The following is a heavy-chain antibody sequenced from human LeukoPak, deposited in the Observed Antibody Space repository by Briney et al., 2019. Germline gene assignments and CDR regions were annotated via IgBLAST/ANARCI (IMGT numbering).Heavy chain of an antibody. Sequence: PGGSLRLSCAASGFTFSKYYMTWVRQAPGKGLDWVAYIRYDGSNKYYTDSVKGRFTISRDNSKNTLYLQMNSLRAEDTAVYYCAKNQYGSSYYFDYWGQGTLVTVSS. CDR1: GFTFSKYY. J-gene: IGHJ4*02. V-gene: IGHV3-30*02. D-gene: IGHD6-6*01. CDR2: IRYDGSNK. CDR3: AKNQYGSSYYFDY.